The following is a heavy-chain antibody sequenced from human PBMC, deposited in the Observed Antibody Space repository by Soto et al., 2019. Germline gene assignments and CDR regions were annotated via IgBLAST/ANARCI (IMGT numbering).Heavy chain of an antibody. J-gene: IGHJ4*02. V-gene: IGHV3-33*01. CDR2: IWFDGSQQ. CDR1: GFSFSSFG. CDR3: SRANTSPFDY. Sequence: QVQLVESGGGVVQPGRSLRLSCAASGFSFSSFGMHWVRQAPGKGLEWVAIIWFDGSQQHYADSVKGRFTISRDTSKNILYVQMNSLRAEDAAVYYCSRANTSPFDYWGRGTLVTVSS.